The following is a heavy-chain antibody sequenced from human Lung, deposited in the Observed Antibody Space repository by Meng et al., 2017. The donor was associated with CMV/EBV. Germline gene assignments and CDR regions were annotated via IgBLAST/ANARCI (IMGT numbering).Heavy chain of an antibody. V-gene: IGHV3-23*01. Sequence: GGSXRLXCAASGFTFSNYAMSWVRQAPGKGLEWVSDISGSGSRLYYADSVTGRFTISRDNSKNTLYLQMNSLRAEDTAVYYCAKTEYYDSSGYDKWGQGXLVTVSS. CDR2: ISGSGSRL. CDR3: AKTEYYDSSGYDK. D-gene: IGHD3-22*01. CDR1: GFTFSNYA. J-gene: IGHJ4*02.